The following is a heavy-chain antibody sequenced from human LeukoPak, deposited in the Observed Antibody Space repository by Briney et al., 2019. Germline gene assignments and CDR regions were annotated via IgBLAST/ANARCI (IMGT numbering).Heavy chain of an antibody. CDR1: GFTFSSYA. CDR2: ISYDGSNK. CDR3: AREIAVVTALDY. V-gene: IGHV3-30-3*01. J-gene: IGHJ4*02. Sequence: GGSLRLSCAASGFTFSSYAMHWVRQAPGKGLEWVAVISYDGSNKYYADSVKGRFTISRDNSKNTLYLQMNSLRAEDTAVYYCAREIAVVTALDYWGQGTLVTVSS. D-gene: IGHD2-21*02.